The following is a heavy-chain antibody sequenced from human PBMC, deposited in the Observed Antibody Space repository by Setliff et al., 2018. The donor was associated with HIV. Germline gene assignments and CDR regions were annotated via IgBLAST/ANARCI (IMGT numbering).Heavy chain of an antibody. V-gene: IGHV3-21*01. CDR1: GFTFSSYS. CDR2: ISSSSSYI. J-gene: IGHJ6*03. D-gene: IGHD3-22*01. Sequence: LRLSCAASGFTFSSYSMNWVRQAPGKGLEWVSSISSSSSYIYYADSVKGRFTISRDNAKNSLYLQMNSLRAEDTAVYYCARDQPRITMIVVVPFPMDVWGKGTTVTVSS. CDR3: ARDQPRITMIVVVPFPMDV.